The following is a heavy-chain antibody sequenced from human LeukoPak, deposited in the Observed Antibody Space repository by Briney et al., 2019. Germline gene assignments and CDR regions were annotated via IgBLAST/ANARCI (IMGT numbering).Heavy chain of an antibody. V-gene: IGHV3-7*01. CDR3: ARLARLRYFDWLSDPNEYYFDY. CDR2: IKQDGSEK. CDR1: GFTFSSYW. Sequence: GGSLRLSCAASGFTFSSYWMSWVRQAPGKGLEWVANIKQDGSEKYYVDSVKGRFTISRDNAKNSLYLQMNSLRAEDTAVYYCARLARLRYFDWLSDPNEYYFDYWGQGTLVTVSS. D-gene: IGHD3-9*01. J-gene: IGHJ4*02.